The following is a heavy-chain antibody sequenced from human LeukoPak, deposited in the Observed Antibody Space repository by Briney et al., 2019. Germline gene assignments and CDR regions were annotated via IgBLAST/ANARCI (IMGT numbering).Heavy chain of an antibody. Sequence: EASVKVSCKASGYNFINYAISWVRQAPGQGLEWMGWINPYNGNSKYAQKFQGRVTMTTDASTNTAYMELRSLRSEDTAVYYCARDVGVVLAAAINAFDIWGQGTMVTVSS. V-gene: IGHV1-18*01. CDR1: GYNFINYA. CDR2: INPYNGNS. D-gene: IGHD2-2*01. CDR3: ARDVGVVLAAAINAFDI. J-gene: IGHJ3*02.